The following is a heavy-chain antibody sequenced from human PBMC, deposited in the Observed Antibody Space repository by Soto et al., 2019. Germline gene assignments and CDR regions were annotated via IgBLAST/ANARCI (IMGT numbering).Heavy chain of an antibody. D-gene: IGHD2-2*01. Sequence: QVQLVQSGAEVKKPGSSVKVSCKASGGTFSSYTISWVRQAPGQGLEWMGRIIPILGIANYAQKFQGRVTSTADKSTSTAYMELSSLRSEDTAVYYCARGPDCSSTSCYYFDYWGQGTLVTVSS. V-gene: IGHV1-69*02. CDR1: GGTFSSYT. CDR2: IIPILGIA. J-gene: IGHJ4*02. CDR3: ARGPDCSSTSCYYFDY.